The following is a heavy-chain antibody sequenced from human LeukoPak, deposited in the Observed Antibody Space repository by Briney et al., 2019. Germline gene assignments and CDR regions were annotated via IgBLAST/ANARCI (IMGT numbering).Heavy chain of an antibody. CDR1: GGTFSSYA. D-gene: IGHD3-22*01. Sequence: SVKVSCKASGGTFSSYAISWVRQAPGQGLEWMGRIIPILGIANYAQKFQGRVTITADKSASTAYMELSSLRSEDTAVYYCAIKYDSSGYYSGQGTLVTVSS. CDR3: AIKYDSSGYY. V-gene: IGHV1-69*04. CDR2: IIPILGIA. J-gene: IGHJ4*02.